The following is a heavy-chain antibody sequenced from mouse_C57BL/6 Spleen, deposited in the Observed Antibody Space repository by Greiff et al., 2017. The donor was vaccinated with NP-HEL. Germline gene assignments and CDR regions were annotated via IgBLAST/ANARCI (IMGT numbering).Heavy chain of an antibody. J-gene: IGHJ4*01. CDR3: ARCPLYDYDRPYAMDY. CDR2: IDPANGNT. D-gene: IGHD2-4*01. Sequence: VQLQQSVAELVRPGASVKLSCTASGFNIKNTYMHWVKQRPEQGLEWIGRIDPANGNTKYAPKFQGKATITADTSSNTAYLQLSSLTSEDTAIYYCARCPLYDYDRPYAMDYWGQGTSVTVSS. CDR1: GFNIKNTY. V-gene: IGHV14-3*01.